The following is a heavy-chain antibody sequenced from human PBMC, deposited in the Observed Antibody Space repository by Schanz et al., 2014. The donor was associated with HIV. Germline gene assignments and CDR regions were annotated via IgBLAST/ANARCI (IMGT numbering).Heavy chain of an antibody. CDR1: GFTFSSYW. V-gene: IGHV3-7*01. Sequence: EVQLVESGGGLVQPGGSLRLSCAASGFTFSSYWMSWVRQAPGKGREWVANIKQDESEKYYVDSVKGRFTISRDNAKKSLYLRMNSLRAEDTAVYYCASTRERYSGATSGFDYWGQGTLVTVST. D-gene: IGHD1-26*01. CDR2: IKQDESEK. CDR3: ASTRERYSGATSGFDY. J-gene: IGHJ4*02.